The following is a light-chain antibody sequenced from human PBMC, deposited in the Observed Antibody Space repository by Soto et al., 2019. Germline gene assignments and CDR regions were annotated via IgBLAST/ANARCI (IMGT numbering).Light chain of an antibody. Sequence: DIVWTHSPLALPVPHGEPASISCRSSQRLLHSNGYNYLDWYLQKPGQSPQLLIYLGSNRASGVPDRFSGSGSGTDFTLKISRVEAEDVGVYYCMQALQTPRTFGQGTKADIK. J-gene: IGKJ1*01. CDR1: QRLLHSNGYNY. CDR2: LGS. V-gene: IGKV2-28*01. CDR3: MQALQTPRT.